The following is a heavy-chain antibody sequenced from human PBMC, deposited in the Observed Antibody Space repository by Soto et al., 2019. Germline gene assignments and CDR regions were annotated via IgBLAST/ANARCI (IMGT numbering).Heavy chain of an antibody. CDR1: GGSVSNGMYY. D-gene: IGHD2-15*01. V-gene: IGHV4-61*01. J-gene: IGHJ4*01. CDR3: ARYCNLSDCRHLSYFDY. CDR2: VYFTGTT. Sequence: SETLSLTCTVSGGSVSNGMYYWSWIRQPQGKGLEWIGNVYFTGTTIYNPSRGSRVAMSVYTYKDQFFPKFTSVTAADTAVYYCARYCNLSDCRHLSYFDYWGLGTLVTFSS.